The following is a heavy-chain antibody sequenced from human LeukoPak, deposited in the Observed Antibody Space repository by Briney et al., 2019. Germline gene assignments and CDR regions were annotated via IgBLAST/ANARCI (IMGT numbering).Heavy chain of an antibody. CDR1: GFTVSSNY. D-gene: IGHD6-19*01. CDR2: ISRNSGSI. Sequence: PGGSLRLSCAASGFTVSSNYMTWVRQAPGKGLEWVSGISRNSGSIDYAGSVKGRFTISRDNAKNSLYLQMDSLRAEDTALYYCAKDGDSSGWPYYFDYWGQGTLVTVSS. J-gene: IGHJ4*02. CDR3: AKDGDSSGWPYYFDY. V-gene: IGHV3-9*01.